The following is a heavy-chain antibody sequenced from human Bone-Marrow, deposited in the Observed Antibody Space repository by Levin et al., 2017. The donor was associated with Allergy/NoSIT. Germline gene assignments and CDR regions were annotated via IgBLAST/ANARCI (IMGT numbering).Heavy chain of an antibody. CDR1: GFTFSDYY. CDR2: ISSSSSAI. Sequence: GESLKISCAASGFTFSDYYLSWIRQAPGKGLEYISYISSSSSAISYADSVRGRFTISRDNAKTSLFLHMNSLRAEDTAVYYCARFTMTDRYWYFDLWGRGTLVTVSS. J-gene: IGHJ2*01. V-gene: IGHV3-11*01. D-gene: IGHD3-3*01. CDR3: ARFTMTDRYWYFDL.